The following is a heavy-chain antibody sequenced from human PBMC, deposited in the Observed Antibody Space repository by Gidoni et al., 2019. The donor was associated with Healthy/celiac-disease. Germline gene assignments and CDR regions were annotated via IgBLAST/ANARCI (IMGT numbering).Heavy chain of an antibody. V-gene: IGHV3-43*01. CDR2: ISWDGGST. CDR1: GFTFDDYT. CDR3: AKDDNDDYGDYIVD. D-gene: IGHD4-17*01. Sequence: EVQLVESGGVVVQPGGSLRLSCAASGFTFDDYTMHWVRQAPGKGLEWVVLISWDGGSTDYADSVKGRFTISRDNSTISLYLQMNSLRTEDTALYYCAKDDNDDYGDYIVDWGQGTLVTVSS. J-gene: IGHJ4*02.